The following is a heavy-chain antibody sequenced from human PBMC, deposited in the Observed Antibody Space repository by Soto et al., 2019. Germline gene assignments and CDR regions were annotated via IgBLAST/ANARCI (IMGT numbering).Heavy chain of an antibody. J-gene: IGHJ4*02. D-gene: IGHD6-13*01. CDR1: GGTFSSYA. CDR2: IIPIFGTA. V-gene: IGHV1-69*12. Sequence: QVQLVQSGAEVKKPGSSVKVSCKASGGTFSSYAISWVRQAPGQGLEWMGGIIPIFGTANYAQKFQGRVTITADESTSTAYMELSSLRSEDTAVYYCARARHLARSSSWYLYYFDYWGQGTLVTVSS. CDR3: ARARHLARSSSWYLYYFDY.